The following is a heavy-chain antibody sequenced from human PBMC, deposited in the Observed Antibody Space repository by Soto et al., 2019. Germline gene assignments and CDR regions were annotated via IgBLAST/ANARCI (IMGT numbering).Heavy chain of an antibody. D-gene: IGHD5-12*01. V-gene: IGHV4-30-4*01. Sequence: TSETLSLTCTVSGGSISSGDYYWSWIRQPPGKGLEWIGYIYYSGSTYYNPSLKSRVTISVDTSKNQFSLKLSSVTAADTAVYYCARAVDIVATIGYYYYGMDVWGQGTTVTVSS. CDR2: IYYSGST. CDR1: GGSISSGDYY. J-gene: IGHJ6*02. CDR3: ARAVDIVATIGYYYYGMDV.